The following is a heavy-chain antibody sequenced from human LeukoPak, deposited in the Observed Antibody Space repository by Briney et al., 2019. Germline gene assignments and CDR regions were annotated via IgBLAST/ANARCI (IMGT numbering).Heavy chain of an antibody. Sequence: PSETLSLTCAVYGGFISGYYWTWIRQPPGKGQEWIGEINHSGSTNYNPSLKSRVTISVDTSKHQFSLKLSSVTAADTAVYYCARLMVANIRKEFDYWGQGTLVTVSS. CDR1: GGFISGYY. J-gene: IGHJ4*02. CDR2: INHSGST. CDR3: ARLMVANIRKEFDY. V-gene: IGHV4-34*01. D-gene: IGHD2-8*01.